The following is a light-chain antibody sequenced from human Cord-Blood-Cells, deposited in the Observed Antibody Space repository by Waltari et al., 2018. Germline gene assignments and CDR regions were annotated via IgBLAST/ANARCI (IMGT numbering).Light chain of an antibody. CDR2: DVS. CDR3: SSYTSSSTYV. V-gene: IGLV2-14*01. Sequence: QSALTQPASVSGSPGQSITISCTGTSSDVGGYNYVSWYQQHPGKAPNLMIYDVSKRPSGVSHRFSGSKSVNTASLTISGLQAEDEADYYCSSYTSSSTYVFGTGTKVTVL. J-gene: IGLJ1*01. CDR1: SSDVGGYNY.